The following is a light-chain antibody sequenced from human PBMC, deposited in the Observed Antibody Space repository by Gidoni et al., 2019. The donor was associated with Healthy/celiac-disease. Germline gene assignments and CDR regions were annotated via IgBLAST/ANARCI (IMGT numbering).Light chain of an antibody. J-gene: IGLJ2*01. CDR3: QSYDSSLSVHVV. V-gene: IGLV1-40*01. Sequence: QSVLTQPPSVSGAPGQRVTISCTGRSSNIGAGYDVPWYQQLPGTAPKLPIYGNSNRPSGVPDRFSGSKSGTSASLAITGLQAEDEADYYCQSYDSSLSVHVVFGGGTKLTVL. CDR2: GNS. CDR1: SSNIGAGYD.